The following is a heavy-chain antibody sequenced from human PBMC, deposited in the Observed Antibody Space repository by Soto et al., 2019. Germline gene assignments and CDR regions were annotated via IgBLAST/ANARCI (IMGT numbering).Heavy chain of an antibody. CDR1: GGSVSSGSYY. CDR3: ARENDYGDYPGARGGALGY. V-gene: IGHV4-61*01. Sequence: SETLSLTCTVSGGSVSSGSYYWSWIRQPPGKGLEWIGYIYYSGSTNYNPSLKSRVTISVDTSKNQFSLKLSSVTAADTAVYYRARENDYGDYPGARGGALGYWGQGTLVTVSS. CDR2: IYYSGST. J-gene: IGHJ4*02. D-gene: IGHD4-17*01.